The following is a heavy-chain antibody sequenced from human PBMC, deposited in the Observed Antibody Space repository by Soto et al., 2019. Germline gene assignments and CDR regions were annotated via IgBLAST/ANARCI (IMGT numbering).Heavy chain of an antibody. D-gene: IGHD3-3*01. CDR1: GYTFTSYA. CDR2: INAGNGNT. Sequence: XSVKVSCNASGYTFTSYAMHWVRQAPGQRLEWMGWINAGNGNTKYSQKFQGRVTITRDTSASTAYMELSSLRSEDTAVYYCARSITIFGVVIIMLGMDAWGQGTTVTVSS. CDR3: ARSITIFGVVIIMLGMDA. J-gene: IGHJ6*02. V-gene: IGHV1-3*01.